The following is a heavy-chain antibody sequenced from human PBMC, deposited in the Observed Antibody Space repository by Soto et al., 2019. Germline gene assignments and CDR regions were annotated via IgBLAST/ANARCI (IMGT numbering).Heavy chain of an antibody. V-gene: IGHV1-2*02. CDR2: INPNSGGT. Sequence: ASVKVSCKASGYTFTGHYMHWVRQAPGQGLEWMGWINPNSGGTNYAQKFQGRVTMTRDTSISTAYMELSRLRSDDTAVYYCARDVDTAMVSWFDPWGQGTLVTSPQ. D-gene: IGHD5-18*01. CDR3: ARDVDTAMVSWFDP. J-gene: IGHJ5*02. CDR1: GYTFTGHY.